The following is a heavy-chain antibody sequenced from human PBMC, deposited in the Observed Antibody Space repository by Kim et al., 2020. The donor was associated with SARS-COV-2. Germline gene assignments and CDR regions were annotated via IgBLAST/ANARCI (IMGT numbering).Heavy chain of an antibody. CDR3: AREGVGSSWQIYY. J-gene: IGHJ4*02. CDR1: GFTFSSYW. V-gene: IGHV3-7*01. Sequence: GGSLRLSCAASGFTFSSYWMSWVRQAPGKGLEWVANIKQDGSEKYYVDSVKGRFTISRDNAKNSLYLQMNSLRAEDTAVYYCAREGVGSSWQIYYWGQGTVVTVAA. CDR2: IKQDGSEK. D-gene: IGHD6-13*01.